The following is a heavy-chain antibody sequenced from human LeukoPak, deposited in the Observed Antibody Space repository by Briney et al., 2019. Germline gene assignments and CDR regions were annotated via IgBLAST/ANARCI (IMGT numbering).Heavy chain of an antibody. CDR3: ARVPIFGVGS. V-gene: IGHV3-21*01. D-gene: IGHD3-3*01. Sequence: GGSLRLSCAASGFTFSTYTMNWVRQAPGKGLEWVSFISSSGSHIYYADSVKGRFTISRDNAKNSLFLQMNSLRAEDTAVYYCARVPIFGVGSWGQGTLVTVSS. J-gene: IGHJ4*02. CDR1: GFTFSTYT. CDR2: ISSSGSHI.